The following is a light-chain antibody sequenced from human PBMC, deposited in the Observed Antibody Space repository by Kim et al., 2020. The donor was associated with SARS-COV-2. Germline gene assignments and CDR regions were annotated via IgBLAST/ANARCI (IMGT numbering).Light chain of an antibody. J-gene: IGKJ5*01. Sequence: DRVSITCRASQDISTYLAWYRQKPGEAPTLLIYAASTLEDGVPSRFSGSGSGTDFTLTISSLQPEDFATYYCQQLNSYLTFGQGTRLEIK. CDR2: AAS. CDR1: QDISTY. V-gene: IGKV1-9*01. CDR3: QQLNSYLT.